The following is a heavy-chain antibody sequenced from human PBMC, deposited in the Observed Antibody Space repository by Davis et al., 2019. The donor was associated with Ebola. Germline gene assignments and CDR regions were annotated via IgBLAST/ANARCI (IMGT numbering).Heavy chain of an antibody. J-gene: IGHJ5*02. Sequence: ASVKVSCKASGYTFSNYDINWVRQATGQGLEWVGWMNPNSGNTGYAQKLQGRVTMTTDTSTSTAYMELRSLRSDDTAVYYCARRIGYCSGGSCYEGNWFDPWGQGTLVTVSS. CDR1: GYTFSNYD. CDR2: MNPNSGNT. D-gene: IGHD2-15*01. V-gene: IGHV1-8*02. CDR3: ARRIGYCSGGSCYEGNWFDP.